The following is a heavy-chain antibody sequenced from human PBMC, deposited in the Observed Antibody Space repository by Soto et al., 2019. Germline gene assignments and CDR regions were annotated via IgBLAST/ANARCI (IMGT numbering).Heavy chain of an antibody. CDR2: INSDGSST. Sequence: EVQLVESGGGLVQPGGSLRLSYEASGFTFSTFWMHWVRQAPGKGLVWVSRINSDGSSTNYADSVKGRVTISRDNAKKTLYLQLNSLRPEDTAVYYCARDFEYWGQVTLVTVYS. CDR1: GFTFSTFW. CDR3: ARDFEY. J-gene: IGHJ4*02. V-gene: IGHV3-74*01.